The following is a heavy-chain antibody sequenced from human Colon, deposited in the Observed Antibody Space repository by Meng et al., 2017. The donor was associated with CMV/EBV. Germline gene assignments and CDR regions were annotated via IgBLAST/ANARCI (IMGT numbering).Heavy chain of an antibody. CDR3: ARPTHYDSSGGLY. CDR2: INADSGAP. J-gene: IGHJ4*02. Sequence: KASGYTFSGYFLHWVRQAPGQGLEWMGSINADSGAPKYAQAFEGRVTMTRDTSTSTVYMELSGLRSDDTAVYYCARPTHYDSSGGLYWGQGTLVTVSS. D-gene: IGHD3-22*01. CDR1: GYTFSGYF. V-gene: IGHV1-2*02.